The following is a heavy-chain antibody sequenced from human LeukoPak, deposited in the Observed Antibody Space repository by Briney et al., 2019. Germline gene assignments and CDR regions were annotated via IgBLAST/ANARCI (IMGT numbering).Heavy chain of an antibody. CDR1: GFTLSTYA. Sequence: GGSLRLSCAASGFTLSTYALHWVRQAPGKGLEYVSAISSNGGSTYYANSVKGRFTISRDNSKNTLYLQMGSLRAEDMAVYYCARVGGGYDFWSGYAFDIWGQGTMVTVSS. J-gene: IGHJ3*02. CDR3: ARVGGGYDFWSGYAFDI. D-gene: IGHD3-3*01. CDR2: ISSNGGST. V-gene: IGHV3-64*01.